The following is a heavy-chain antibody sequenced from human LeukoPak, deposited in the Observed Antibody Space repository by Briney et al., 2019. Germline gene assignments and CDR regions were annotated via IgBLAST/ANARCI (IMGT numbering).Heavy chain of an antibody. CDR1: GYSFTSYW. D-gene: IGHD6-19*01. J-gene: IGHJ6*03. Sequence: GESLKISCEGSGYSFTSYWIGWVRQMPGKGLEWMGIIYPGDSDTRYSPSFQGQVTISADKSISTAYLQWSSLKASDTAMYYCARQGYSSGWYLDYYYYMDVWGKGTTVTVSS. CDR2: IYPGDSDT. V-gene: IGHV5-51*01. CDR3: ARQGYSSGWYLDYYYYMDV.